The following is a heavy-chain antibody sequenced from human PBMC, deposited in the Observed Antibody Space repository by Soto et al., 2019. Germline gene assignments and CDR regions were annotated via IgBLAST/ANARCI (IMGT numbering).Heavy chain of an antibody. V-gene: IGHV3-53*02. CDR2: IYSGGST. D-gene: IGHD3-10*01. J-gene: IGHJ6*02. Sequence: EVQLVETGGGLIQPGGSLRLSCAASGFTVSSNYMSWVRQAPGKGLEWVSVIYSGGSTYYADSVKGRFTISRDNSKNTLYRQMNSLRAEDTAVYYCARGGGRYYYYGMDVWGQGTTVTVSS. CDR3: ARGGGRYYYYGMDV. CDR1: GFTVSSNY.